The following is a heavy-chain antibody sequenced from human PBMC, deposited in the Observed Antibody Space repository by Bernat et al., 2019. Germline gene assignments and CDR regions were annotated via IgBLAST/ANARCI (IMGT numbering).Heavy chain of an antibody. Sequence: EVQLLESGGGLVQPGGSLRLSCAASGFTFSNYAMNWVRQAPGKGLEWVSSISGSGANTYYADSVKGRFTISRDNSKNTLYLQINSLRAEDTALYYCAKDIRGTYGSESYGWFDPWGQGTLVSVSS. CDR2: ISGSGANT. CDR3: AKDIRGTYGSESYGWFDP. J-gene: IGHJ5*02. V-gene: IGHV3-23*01. CDR1: GFTFSNYA. D-gene: IGHD3-10*01.